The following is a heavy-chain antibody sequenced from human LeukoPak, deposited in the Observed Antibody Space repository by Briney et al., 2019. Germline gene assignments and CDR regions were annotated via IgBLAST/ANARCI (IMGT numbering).Heavy chain of an antibody. CDR1: GGTFSSYA. CDR2: IIPILGIA. J-gene: IGHJ3*02. Sequence: GASVKVSCRASGGTFSSYAISWVRQAPGQGLEWMGRIIPILGIANYAQKFQGRVTITADKSTSTAYMELSSLRSEDTAVYYCASPRDGYNYGAFDIWGQGTMVTVSS. CDR3: ASPRDGYNYGAFDI. D-gene: IGHD5-24*01. V-gene: IGHV1-69*04.